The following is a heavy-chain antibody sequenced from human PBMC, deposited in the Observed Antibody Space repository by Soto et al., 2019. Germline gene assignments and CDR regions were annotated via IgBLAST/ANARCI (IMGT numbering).Heavy chain of an antibody. D-gene: IGHD1-26*01. J-gene: IGHJ4*02. CDR1: GYTLTELS. CDR3: ATHGAPTRQYYFDY. Sequence: ASVKVSCKVSGYTLTELSMHWVRQAPGKGLEWMGGFDPEDGETIYAQKFQGRVTMTEDTSTDTAYMELSSLRSGDTAVYYCATHGAPTRQYYFDYWGQGTLVTVSS. V-gene: IGHV1-24*01. CDR2: FDPEDGET.